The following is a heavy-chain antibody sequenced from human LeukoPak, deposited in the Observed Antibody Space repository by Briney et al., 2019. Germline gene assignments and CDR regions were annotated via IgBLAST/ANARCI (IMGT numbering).Heavy chain of an antibody. CDR2: IYTSGST. V-gene: IGHV4-61*02. J-gene: IGHJ6*02. Sequence: SSATQALTNTFSDSSISCGSYCGRWIRQPAGKGLGWIGRIYTSGSTTYNPSLKSRVTISVDTSKNQFSLKLSSVTAADTALYYCARDRQVNYYYYGMDVWGQGTTVTVSS. CDR1: DSSISCGSYC. D-gene: IGHD3-10*01. CDR3: ARDRQVNYYYYGMDV.